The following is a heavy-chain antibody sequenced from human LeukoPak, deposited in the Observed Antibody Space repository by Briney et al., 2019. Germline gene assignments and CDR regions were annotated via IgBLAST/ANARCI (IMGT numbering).Heavy chain of an antibody. V-gene: IGHV3-21*01. Sequence: GGSLRLSCAASGFTFSSYSMNWVRQAPGKGLEWVSSISSSRSYIYYADSVKGRFTISRDNAKNSLYLQMNSLRAEDTAVYYCAREAAARPHYYYGMDVWGQGTTVTVSS. J-gene: IGHJ6*02. CDR2: ISSSRSYI. CDR1: GFTFSSYS. D-gene: IGHD6-6*01. CDR3: AREAAARPHYYYGMDV.